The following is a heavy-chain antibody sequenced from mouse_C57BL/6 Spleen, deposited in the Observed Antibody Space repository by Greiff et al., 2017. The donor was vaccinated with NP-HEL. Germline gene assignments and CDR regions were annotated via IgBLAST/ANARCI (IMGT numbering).Heavy chain of an antibody. CDR1: GYTFTDYY. V-gene: IGHV1-76*01. Sequence: VKVVESGAELVRPGASVKLSCKASGYTFTDYYINWVKQRPGQGLEWIARIYPGSGNTYYNEKFKGKATLTAEKSSSTAYMQLSSLTSEDSAVYFCAITTVVAEAMDYWGQGTSVTVSS. J-gene: IGHJ4*01. D-gene: IGHD1-1*01. CDR3: AITTVVAEAMDY. CDR2: IYPGSGNT.